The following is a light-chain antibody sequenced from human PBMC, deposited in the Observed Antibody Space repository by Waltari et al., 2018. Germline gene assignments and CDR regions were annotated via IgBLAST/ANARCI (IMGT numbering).Light chain of an antibody. CDR3: AAWDDGLSGPV. Sequence: QSVLTQPPSVSGTPGQGVTISCSGSSANIGTNYVYWYQQIPRTAPNLLIFRNDQRPSGVPHRFSAAKSGTSASLAISGLRSDDEADYYCAAWDDGLSGPVFGGGTKLTVL. V-gene: IGLV1-47*01. J-gene: IGLJ3*02. CDR1: SANIGTNY. CDR2: RND.